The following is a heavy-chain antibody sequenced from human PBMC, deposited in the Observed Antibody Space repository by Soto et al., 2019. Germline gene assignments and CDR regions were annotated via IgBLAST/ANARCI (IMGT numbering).Heavy chain of an antibody. V-gene: IGHV1-69*12. CDR1: GGTFSSYA. J-gene: IGHJ3*02. Sequence: QVQLVQSGAEVKKPGSSVKVSCKASGGTFSSYAISWVRQAPGQGLEWMGGIIPIFGTANYAQKFQGRVTITADESTSTGYMELSSLRSEATAGYYCARGYNGNDFRSAAFDIWGQGTMVTVSS. D-gene: IGHD1-1*01. CDR3: ARGYNGNDFRSAAFDI. CDR2: IIPIFGTA.